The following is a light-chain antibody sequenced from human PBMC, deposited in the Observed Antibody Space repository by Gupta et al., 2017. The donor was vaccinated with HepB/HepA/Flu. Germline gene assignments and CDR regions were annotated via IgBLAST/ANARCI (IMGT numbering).Light chain of an antibody. V-gene: IGKV3-20*01. Sequence: EIVLTQSPGTLSLSPGERATLSCRTSQSVSDSQLAWYQQKPGQAPRLLIYAVSSRATGVPDRVSGSGSGTDFTLTISRLEPEDFAVYYCHQDDSLAWTFGQGTKVEI. J-gene: IGKJ1*01. CDR1: QSVSDSQ. CDR3: HQDDSLAWT. CDR2: AVS.